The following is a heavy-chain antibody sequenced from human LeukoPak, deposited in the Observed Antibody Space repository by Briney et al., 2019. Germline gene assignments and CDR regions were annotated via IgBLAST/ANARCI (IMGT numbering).Heavy chain of an antibody. J-gene: IGHJ4*02. V-gene: IGHV3-9*01. CDR1: GFTFSSYG. D-gene: IGHD1-26*01. CDR2: ISWNSGSI. CDR3: AKGKLQIVGATECFDY. Sequence: PGRSLRLSCAASGFTFSSYGMHWVRQAPGKGLEWVSGISWNSGSIGYADSVKGRFTISRDNAKNSLYLQMNSLRAEDTALYYCAKGKLQIVGATECFDYWGQGTLVTVSS.